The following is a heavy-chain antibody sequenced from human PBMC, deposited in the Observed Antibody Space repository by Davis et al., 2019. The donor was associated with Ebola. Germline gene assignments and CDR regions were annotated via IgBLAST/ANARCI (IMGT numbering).Heavy chain of an antibody. CDR3: ASPELVVPYFWRY. Sequence: MPSETLSLICTVSGGSISSSSYYWGWIRQPPGKGLEWIGTIYYSGSTYNNPSLKSRVTISVDTSKNQFSLKLSSVTAADTAVYYCASPELVVPYFWRYWGQGTLVTVSS. J-gene: IGHJ4*02. CDR2: IYYSGST. V-gene: IGHV4-39*01. CDR1: GGSISSSSYY. D-gene: IGHD3-22*01.